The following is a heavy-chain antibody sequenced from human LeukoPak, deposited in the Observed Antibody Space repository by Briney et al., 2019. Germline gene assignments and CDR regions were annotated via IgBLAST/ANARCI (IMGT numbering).Heavy chain of an antibody. Sequence: GGSLRLSCAASGFTFSSYAMHWVRQAPGEGLEWVAFIRYDGSKKYYADSVKGRFTISRDNSKNTLYLQMNSLRAEDTAVYYCAKDLDGSGYRLDYWGKGTLVTVSS. V-gene: IGHV3-30*02. D-gene: IGHD3-22*01. CDR2: IRYDGSKK. J-gene: IGHJ4*02. CDR1: GFTFSSYA. CDR3: AKDLDGSGYRLDY.